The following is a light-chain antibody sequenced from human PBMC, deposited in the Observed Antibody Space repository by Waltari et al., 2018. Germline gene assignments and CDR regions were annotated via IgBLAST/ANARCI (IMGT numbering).Light chain of an antibody. CDR2: NIS. V-gene: IGKV3-11*01. CDR1: QTISSY. Sequence: ELVLTQSPATLPLSPGERATLSCRASQTISSYLAWYQQKPGQAPRLLIYNISNRATGIPARFSGSGSGTDFTLTISSLEPEDFAVYYCQHRSTSLTFGEGTKLEIK. CDR3: QHRSTSLT. J-gene: IGKJ4*01.